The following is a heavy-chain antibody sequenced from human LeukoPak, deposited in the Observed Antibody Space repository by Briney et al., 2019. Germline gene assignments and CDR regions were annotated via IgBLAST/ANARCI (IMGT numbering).Heavy chain of an antibody. CDR1: GYTLTGYY. D-gene: IGHD1-26*01. V-gene: IGHV1-2*04. CDR3: ARGSGSYWWFDS. Sequence: GASVKVSCKASGYTLTGYYIHWVRQAPGQGLEWMGWINPDSGDTNYAQKFQGWVTMTRDTSISTAYMEVRRLRSDDTAVYYCARGSGSYWWFDSWGQGTLVTVSS. J-gene: IGHJ5*01. CDR2: INPDSGDT.